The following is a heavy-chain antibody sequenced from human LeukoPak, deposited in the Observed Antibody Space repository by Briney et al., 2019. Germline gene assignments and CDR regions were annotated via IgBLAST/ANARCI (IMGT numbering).Heavy chain of an antibody. J-gene: IGHJ3*02. Sequence: SETLSLTCTVSGGSISSYYWSWIRQPPGKGLEWIGYMYYSGITNYNPSLKSRVTISVDTSKNQFSLKLSSVTAADTAVYYCARPTDYGDAFDIWGQGTIVTVSS. D-gene: IGHD4-17*01. V-gene: IGHV4-59*08. CDR1: GGSISSYY. CDR3: ARPTDYGDAFDI. CDR2: MYYSGIT.